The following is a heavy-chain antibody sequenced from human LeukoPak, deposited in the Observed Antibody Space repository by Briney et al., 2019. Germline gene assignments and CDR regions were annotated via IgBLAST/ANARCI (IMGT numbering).Heavy chain of an antibody. CDR3: ARDQDYGDYAADY. J-gene: IGHJ4*02. CDR1: GYTCTSYG. CDR2: ISAYNGNT. D-gene: IGHD4-17*01. Sequence: GESLKISCKGSGYTCTSYGISWVRQDPGQGLDWIGWISAYNGNTNYAQKLQGRVTMTTDTSTSTAYMELRSLRSDDTPVYYCARDQDYGDYAADYWGQGTLVTVSS. V-gene: IGHV1-18*01.